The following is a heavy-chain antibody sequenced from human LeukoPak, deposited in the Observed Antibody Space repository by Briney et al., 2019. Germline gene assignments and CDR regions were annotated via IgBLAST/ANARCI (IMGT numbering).Heavy chain of an antibody. V-gene: IGHV1-2*02. CDR3: ARVRGWHNFDY. CDR2: INPNSGGT. Sequence: ASVKVSCKASGYTFTGYYMHWVRQAPGQGLEWMGWINPNSGGTNYAQKFLGGVTMTRDTSIKTVYMELKRLRSDDTAVYFCARVRGWHNFDYWGQGTQVIVSS. J-gene: IGHJ4*02. CDR1: GYTFTGYY. D-gene: IGHD6-19*01.